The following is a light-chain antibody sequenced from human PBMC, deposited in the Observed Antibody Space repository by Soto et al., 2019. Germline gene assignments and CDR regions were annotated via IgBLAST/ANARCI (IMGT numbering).Light chain of an antibody. CDR2: AAS. Sequence: IVVSLSPATLALSPGERATLSCSASHSVISRFLAWYQQKPGQAPRLLIYAASSRATGIPDRFSGSGSGTDFTLSISRLEPEDFAVYYCQQYSTSPETFGQGTKVDIK. J-gene: IGKJ1*01. V-gene: IGKV3-20*01. CDR1: HSVISRF. CDR3: QQYSTSPET.